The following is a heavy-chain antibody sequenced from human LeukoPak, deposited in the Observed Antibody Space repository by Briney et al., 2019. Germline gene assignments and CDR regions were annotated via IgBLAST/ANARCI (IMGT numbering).Heavy chain of an antibody. CDR2: ITSDGRTT. D-gene: IGHD3-10*02. CDR3: ARDRYYVPDY. J-gene: IGHJ4*02. Sequence: PGGSLRLSCAASGFTFSSYWMHWFRQGAGKGLVWVSRITSDGRTTIYADSVKGRFSISRDNAKNTLYLQMNSLRAEDTAVYYCARDRYYVPDYWGQGTLVTVSS. V-gene: IGHV3-74*01. CDR1: GFTFSSYW.